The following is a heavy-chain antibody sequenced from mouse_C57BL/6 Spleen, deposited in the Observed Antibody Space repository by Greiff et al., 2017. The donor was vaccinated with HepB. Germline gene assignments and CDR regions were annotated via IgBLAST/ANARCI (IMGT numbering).Heavy chain of an antibody. CDR2: INPNNGGT. CDR1: GYTFTDYY. CDR3: AREGIYYDYDRLAY. V-gene: IGHV1-26*01. Sequence: EVQLQQSGPELVKPGASVKISCKASGYTFTDYYMNWVKQSHGKSLEWIGDINPNNGGTSYNQKFKGKATLTVDKSSSTAYMELRSLTSEDSAVYYGAREGIYYDYDRLAYWGQGTLVTVSA. D-gene: IGHD2-4*01. J-gene: IGHJ3*01.